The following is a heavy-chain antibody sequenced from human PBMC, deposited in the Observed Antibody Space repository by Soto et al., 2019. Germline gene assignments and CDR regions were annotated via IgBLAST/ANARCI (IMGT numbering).Heavy chain of an antibody. CDR1: GGTFSSYA. Sequence: SVKVSCKASGGTFSSYAISWVRQAPGQGLEWMGGIIPIFGTATYAQKFQGRITIDADESTGTAYLELNSLRTEDTAVYYCARDRVMRGNSYYYGMDVWGHGTTVTVS. V-gene: IGHV1-69*13. D-gene: IGHD2-8*01. CDR3: ARDRVMRGNSYYYGMDV. CDR2: IIPIFGTA. J-gene: IGHJ6*02.